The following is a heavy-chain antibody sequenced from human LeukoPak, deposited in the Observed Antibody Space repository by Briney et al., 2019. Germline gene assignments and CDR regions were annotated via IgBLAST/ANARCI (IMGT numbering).Heavy chain of an antibody. J-gene: IGHJ6*02. Sequence: GGSLRLSCAASGFSFTNYGVHWVRQAPGKGLEWVAVIMYDGYYKYYADSVKGRFTISRDDSKKTVYLQMNSLRAEDTAVYYCAKDLISMVRGSAMDVWGQGTTVTVSS. CDR1: GFSFTNYG. D-gene: IGHD3-10*01. CDR3: AKDLISMVRGSAMDV. CDR2: IMYDGYYK. V-gene: IGHV3-30*02.